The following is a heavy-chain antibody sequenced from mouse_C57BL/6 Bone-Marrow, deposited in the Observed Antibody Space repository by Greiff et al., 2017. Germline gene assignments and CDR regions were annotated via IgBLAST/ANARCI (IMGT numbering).Heavy chain of an antibody. CDR1: GYTFTSYW. CDR3: APLLWLRRGFAY. Sequence: QVQLQQPGAELVRPGTSVKLSCKASGYTFTSYWMHWVKQRPGQGLEWIGVIDPSDSYTNYTQKFKGKATLTVDTSSSTAYMPLSSLPSEDSAVYSFAPLLWLRRGFAYWGQGTLVTVSA. V-gene: IGHV1-59*01. CDR2: IDPSDSYT. D-gene: IGHD2-2*01. J-gene: IGHJ3*01.